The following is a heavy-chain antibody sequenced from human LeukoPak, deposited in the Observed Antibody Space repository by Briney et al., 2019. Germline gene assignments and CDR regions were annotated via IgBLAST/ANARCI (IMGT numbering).Heavy chain of an antibody. CDR1: GFTFSGYS. V-gene: IGHV3-21*01. D-gene: IGHD3-16*01. J-gene: IGHJ4*02. Sequence: GGSLRLSCAASGFTFSGYSMIWVRQAPGKGLEWVSSISSSSSYIYYADSVKGRFTVSRDNAKNSLYLQMNSLRAEDTAVYYCARVPLGYYFDYWGQGTLVTVSS. CDR3: ARVPLGYYFDY. CDR2: ISSSSSYI.